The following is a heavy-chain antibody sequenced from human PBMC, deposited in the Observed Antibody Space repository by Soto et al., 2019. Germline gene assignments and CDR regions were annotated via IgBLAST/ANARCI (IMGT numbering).Heavy chain of an antibody. Sequence: QVQLVQSGAEVKKPGSSVKVSCKASGGTFSSYAISWVRQAPGQGLEWMGGIIPIFGTANYAQKFQGRVTITADESPRAADTKLSSLRSEDTAVYYCARQVAAAGYYYGMDVWGQGTTVTVSS. CDR2: IIPIFGTA. CDR1: GGTFSSYA. CDR3: ARQVAAAGYYYGMDV. J-gene: IGHJ6*02. D-gene: IGHD6-13*01. V-gene: IGHV1-69*12.